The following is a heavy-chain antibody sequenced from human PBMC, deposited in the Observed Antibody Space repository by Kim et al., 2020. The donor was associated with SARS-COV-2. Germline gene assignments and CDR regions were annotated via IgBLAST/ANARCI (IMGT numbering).Heavy chain of an antibody. D-gene: IGHD6-13*01. CDR3: AREFGIAAAGTDYYYYGMDV. V-gene: IGHV4-61*01. Sequence: SETLSLTCTVSGGSVSSGSYYWSWIRQPPGKGLEWIGYIYYSGSTNYNPSLKSRVTISVDTSKNQFSLKLSSVTAADTAVYYCAREFGIAAAGTDYYYYGMDVWGQGTTVTVSS. CDR2: IYYSGST. J-gene: IGHJ6*02. CDR1: GGSVSSGSYY.